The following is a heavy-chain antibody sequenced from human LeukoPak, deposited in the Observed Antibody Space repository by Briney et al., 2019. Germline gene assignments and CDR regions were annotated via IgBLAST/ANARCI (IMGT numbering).Heavy chain of an antibody. V-gene: IGHV4-34*01. D-gene: IGHD2-2*01. CDR1: GGSFSGYY. CDR3: ARRYQLPPYYYYGMDV. CDR2: INHSGST. J-gene: IGHJ6*04. Sequence: SETLSLTRAVYGGSFSGYYWSWIRQPPGKGLEWIGEINHSGSTNYNPSLKSRVTISVDTSKNQFSLKLSSVTAADTAVYYCARRYQLPPYYYYGMDVWGKGTTVTVSS.